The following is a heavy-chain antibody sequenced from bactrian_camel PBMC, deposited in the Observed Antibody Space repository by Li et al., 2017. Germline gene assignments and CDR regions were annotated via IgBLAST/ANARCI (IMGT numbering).Heavy chain of an antibody. D-gene: IGHD3*01. CDR2: IYLDGRDT. CDR3: VVDFGPTSKAGSWCYDALRRPPNY. CDR1: GFIFDDYA. J-gene: IGHJ4*01. V-gene: IGHV3S7*01. Sequence: HVQLVESGGNTVQSGGSLRLSCIISGFIFDDYAMGWLRQAPGKGLEWVSGIYLDGRDTYYADSVKGRFTISQDNSKNTLYLQMNSLKPEDTATYYCVVDFGPTSKAGSWCYDALRRPPNYWGQGTQVTVS.